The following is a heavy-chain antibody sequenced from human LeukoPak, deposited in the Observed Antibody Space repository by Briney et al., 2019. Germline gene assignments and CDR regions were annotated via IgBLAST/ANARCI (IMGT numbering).Heavy chain of an antibody. V-gene: IGHV4-39*07. J-gene: IGHJ3*02. Sequence: SETLSLTCTVSGGSICSSSYYWGWIRQPPGKGLEWIGSIYYSGSTYYNPSLKSRVTISVDTSKNQFSLKLSSVTAADTAVYYCARYYDYVWGSYRLAHCAFDIWGQGTMVTVSS. CDR1: GGSICSSSYY. CDR3: ARYYDYVWGSYRLAHCAFDI. CDR2: IYYSGST. D-gene: IGHD3-16*02.